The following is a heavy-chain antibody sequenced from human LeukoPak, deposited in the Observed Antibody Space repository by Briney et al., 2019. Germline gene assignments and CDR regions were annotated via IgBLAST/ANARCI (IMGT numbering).Heavy chain of an antibody. D-gene: IGHD4-17*01. V-gene: IGHV4-30-2*01. CDR2: IYHSGST. CDR3: ARDGGNGDLYY. CDR1: GVSISSGGYS. Sequence: KPSETLSLTCAVSGVSISSGGYSWSWIRQPPGKGLEWIGYIYHSGSTYYNPSLKSRVTISVDRSKNQFSLKLSSVTAADTAVYYCARDGGNGDLYYWGQGTLVTVSS. J-gene: IGHJ4*02.